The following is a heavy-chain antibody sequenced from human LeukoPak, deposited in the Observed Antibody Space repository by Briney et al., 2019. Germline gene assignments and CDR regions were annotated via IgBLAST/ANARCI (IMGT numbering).Heavy chain of an antibody. J-gene: IGHJ4*02. CDR1: GFAFSSYA. D-gene: IGHD1-26*01. V-gene: IGHV3-23*01. Sequence: GGSLRLSCAASGFAFSSYAMSWVRQAPGKGLEWVSAISGSGGSTYYADSVKGRFTISRDNSKNTLYLQMNSLRAEDTAVYYCADPPRDVGGSYPMLVYWGQGTLVTVSS. CDR2: ISGSGGST. CDR3: ADPPRDVGGSYPMLVY.